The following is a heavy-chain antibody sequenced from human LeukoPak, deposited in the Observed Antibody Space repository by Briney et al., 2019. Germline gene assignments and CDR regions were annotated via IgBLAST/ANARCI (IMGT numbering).Heavy chain of an antibody. D-gene: IGHD5-24*01. CDR2: IYYSGST. Sequence: PSETLSLTCTVSAGSISSSSYYWGWIRQPPGKGLEWIGSIYYSGSTYYNPSLKSRVTISVDTSKNQFSLKLSSVTAADTAVYYCASYNGRRDGYNFGYWGQGTLVTVSS. V-gene: IGHV4-39*01. J-gene: IGHJ4*02. CDR3: ASYNGRRDGYNFGY. CDR1: AGSISSSSYY.